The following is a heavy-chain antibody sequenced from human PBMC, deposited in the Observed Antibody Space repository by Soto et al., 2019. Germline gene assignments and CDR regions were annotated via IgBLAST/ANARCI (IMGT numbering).Heavy chain of an antibody. CDR2: IIPIFGTA. D-gene: IGHD4-17*01. Sequence: SVKVSCKASGGTFSSYAISWVRQAPGQGLEWMGGIIPIFGTANYAQKFQGRVTITADESTSTAYMELSSLRSEDTAVYYCARTRLRPLYFDLWGRGTLVTVSS. CDR3: ARTRLRPLYFDL. V-gene: IGHV1-69*13. J-gene: IGHJ2*01. CDR1: GGTFSSYA.